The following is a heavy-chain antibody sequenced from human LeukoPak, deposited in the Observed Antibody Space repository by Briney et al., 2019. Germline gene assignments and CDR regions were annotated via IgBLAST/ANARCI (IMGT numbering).Heavy chain of an antibody. Sequence: PSETLSLTCTVSGVSISSSNSYWGWIRQPPGKGLEWIGSIYYTGNTYYNASLKSRVTISIDTSKNQISLRLTSVTAADTAVYYCARDMRDYYEKYYYYYYMDVWGKGTTVTVSS. D-gene: IGHD3-22*01. CDR2: IYYTGNT. J-gene: IGHJ6*03. CDR1: GVSISSSNSY. V-gene: IGHV4-39*07. CDR3: ARDMRDYYEKYYYYYYMDV.